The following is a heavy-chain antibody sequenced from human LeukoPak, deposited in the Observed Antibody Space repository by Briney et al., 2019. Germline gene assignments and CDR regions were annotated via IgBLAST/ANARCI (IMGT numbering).Heavy chain of an antibody. CDR3: AREDCSGGSCYCT. D-gene: IGHD2-15*01. Sequence: GGSLRLSCAASGFTVSSNYMSWVLQAPGKGLKWVSVIYSGGSTYYADSVKGRFTISRDNSKNTLYLQMNSLRAEDTAVYYCAREDCSGGSCYCTWGQGTLVTVSS. CDR2: IYSGGST. CDR1: GFTVSSNY. V-gene: IGHV3-53*01. J-gene: IGHJ5*02.